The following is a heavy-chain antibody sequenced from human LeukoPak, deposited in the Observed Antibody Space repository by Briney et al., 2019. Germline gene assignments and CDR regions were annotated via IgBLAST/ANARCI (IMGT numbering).Heavy chain of an antibody. CDR3: AAGLHAFDI. V-gene: IGHV4-39*01. D-gene: IGHD3-9*01. Sequence: TSETLSLTCTVSGGSISSSSYYWGWIRQPPGKGLGWIGSIYYSGSTYYNPSLKSRVTISVDTSKNQFSLKLSSVTAADTAVYYCAAGLHAFDIWGQGTMVTVSS. J-gene: IGHJ3*02. CDR2: IYYSGST. CDR1: GGSISSSSYY.